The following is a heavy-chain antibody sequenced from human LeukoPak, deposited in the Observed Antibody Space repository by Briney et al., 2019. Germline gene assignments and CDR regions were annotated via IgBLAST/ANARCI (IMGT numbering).Heavy chain of an antibody. CDR3: ARSGVLLWFGGPPDY. CDR2: IYYSGST. CDR1: GGSISSGGYS. J-gene: IGHJ4*02. D-gene: IGHD3-10*01. Sequence: SETLSLTCAVSGGSISSGGYSWSWIRQPPGKGLEWIGSIYYSGSTYYNPSLKSRVTISVDTSKNQFSLKLSSVTAADTAVYYCARSGVLLWFGGPPDYWGQGTLVTVSS. V-gene: IGHV4-39*07.